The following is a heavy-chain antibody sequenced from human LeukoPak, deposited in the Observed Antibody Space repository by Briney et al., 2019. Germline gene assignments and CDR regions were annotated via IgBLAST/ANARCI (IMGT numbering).Heavy chain of an antibody. D-gene: IGHD1-14*01. CDR1: GDSFTRNW. V-gene: IGHV5-51*01. Sequence: GESLKISRKASGDSFTRNWIGWVRQMPGKGLEWMGIIFPGDSDTRYSPSFRGQVTISVDKSINTAYLQWTSLKASDTAKYFCARTSTNRWPDRSDPWGQGTLVTVSS. CDR2: IFPGDSDT. CDR3: ARTSTNRWPDRSDP. J-gene: IGHJ5*02.